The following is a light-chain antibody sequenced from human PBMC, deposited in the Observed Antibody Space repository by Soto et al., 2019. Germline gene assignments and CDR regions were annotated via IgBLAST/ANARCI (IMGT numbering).Light chain of an antibody. CDR2: GAS. CDR1: QSVSSN. J-gene: IGKJ1*01. Sequence: MMMTQSPAILSVSXGERATLSXXASQSVSSNLAWYQQKPGQAPRLLIYGASTRATGISARFSGSGSGTEFTLTISSLQSEDFAVYYCQQYNNWPQTFGQGTKVDI. V-gene: IGKV3-15*01. CDR3: QQYNNWPQT.